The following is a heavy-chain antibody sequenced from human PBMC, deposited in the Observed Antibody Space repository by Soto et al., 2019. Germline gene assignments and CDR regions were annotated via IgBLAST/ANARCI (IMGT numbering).Heavy chain of an antibody. Sequence: PSETLSLTCAVYGGSFSGYYWSWIRQPPGKGLEWIGEINHSGSTNYNPSLKSRVTISVDTSKNQFSLKLSSVTAADTAVYYCARGRSRVVVWDYWGQGTLVTVSS. V-gene: IGHV4-34*01. CDR2: INHSGST. D-gene: IGHD3-16*01. CDR1: GGSFSGYY. J-gene: IGHJ4*02. CDR3: ARGRSRVVVWDY.